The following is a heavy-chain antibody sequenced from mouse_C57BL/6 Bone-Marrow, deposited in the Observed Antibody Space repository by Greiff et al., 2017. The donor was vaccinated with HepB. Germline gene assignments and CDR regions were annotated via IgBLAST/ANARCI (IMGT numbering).Heavy chain of an antibody. Sequence: EVKLLESGPGLAKPSQTLSLTCSVTGYSITSDYWNWIRKFPGNKLEYMGYISYSGSTYYNPSLKSRISITRDTSKNQYYLQLNSVTTEDTATYYCARYRHYDYDEGAMDYWGQGTSVTVSS. CDR3: ARYRHYDYDEGAMDY. CDR2: ISYSGST. CDR1: GYSITSDY. D-gene: IGHD2-4*01. V-gene: IGHV3-8*01. J-gene: IGHJ4*01.